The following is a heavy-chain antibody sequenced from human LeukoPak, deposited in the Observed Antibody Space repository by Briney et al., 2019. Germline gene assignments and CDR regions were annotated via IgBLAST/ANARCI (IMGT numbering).Heavy chain of an antibody. CDR1: GYTLINYY. V-gene: IGHV1-24*01. Sequence: ASVKVSCKASGYTLINYYMHWVRQAPGKGLEWMGGFDPEDGKTIYAQKFQGRVTMTEDTSTDTAYMELSSLRSEDTAVYYCATLNYYDSSGYYEGSPQDYWGQGTLVTVSS. D-gene: IGHD3-22*01. CDR3: ATLNYYDSSGYYEGSPQDY. CDR2: FDPEDGKT. J-gene: IGHJ4*02.